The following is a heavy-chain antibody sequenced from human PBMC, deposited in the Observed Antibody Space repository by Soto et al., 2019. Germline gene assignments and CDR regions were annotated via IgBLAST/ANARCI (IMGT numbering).Heavy chain of an antibody. CDR1: GGTFSSYA. CDR2: IIPIFGTA. V-gene: IGHV1-69*01. Sequence: QVQLVQSGAEVKKPGSSVKVSCKASGGTFSSYAISWVRQAPGQGLEWMGGIIPIFGTANYAQKFQGRVPITAGYSTSTDYVELSRLSFEDTAVSFCARDQELVGSYDGLLFDPWAERNLVTVSS. CDR3: ARDQELVGSYDGLLFDP. J-gene: IGHJ5*02. D-gene: IGHD2-15*01.